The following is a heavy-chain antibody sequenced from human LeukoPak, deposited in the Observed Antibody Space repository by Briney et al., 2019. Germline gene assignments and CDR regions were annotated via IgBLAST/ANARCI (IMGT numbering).Heavy chain of an antibody. Sequence: GGSQRLSCAASEFIFRNYCMAWVRQAPGKGLEWVGNIYLDGGVKVYADSMKGRFFTSRNNAQDSLHLQMSLLRVKDTAVYYCARDLIASGSYDWGGQGTLVTVS. CDR1: EFIFRNYC. J-gene: IGHJ4*02. D-gene: IGHD3-10*01. CDR2: IYLDGGVK. V-gene: IGHV3-7*01. CDR3: ARDLIASGSYDW.